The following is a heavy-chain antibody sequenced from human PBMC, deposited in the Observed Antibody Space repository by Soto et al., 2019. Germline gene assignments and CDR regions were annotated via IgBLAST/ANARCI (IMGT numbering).Heavy chain of an antibody. CDR1: GGSISSGGYY. D-gene: IGHD3-22*01. CDR2: IYYSGST. Sequence: SETLSLTCTVSGGSISSGGYYWSWIRQHPGKGLEWIGYIYYSGSTYYNPSLKSRVTISVDTSKNQFSLKLSSVTAADTAVYYCAREWKKMWGDDSSGYYYFDYWGQGTPVTVSS. J-gene: IGHJ4*02. V-gene: IGHV4-31*03. CDR3: AREWKKMWGDDSSGYYYFDY.